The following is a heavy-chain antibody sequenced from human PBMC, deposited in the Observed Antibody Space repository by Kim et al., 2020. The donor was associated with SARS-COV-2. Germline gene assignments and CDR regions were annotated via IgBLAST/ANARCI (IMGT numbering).Heavy chain of an antibody. D-gene: IGHD3-22*01. CDR3: ARASSGYFDY. CDR2: IYYSGST. CDR1: GGSVSSYY. Sequence: SEPLSLTFTFSGGSVSSYYWSWIRQPPGKGLEWIGYIYYSGSTNYNPSLKSRVTISVDTSKNQFSLKLSSVTAADTAVYYCARASSGYFDYWVQGTLVT. V-gene: IGHV4-59*02. J-gene: IGHJ4*02.